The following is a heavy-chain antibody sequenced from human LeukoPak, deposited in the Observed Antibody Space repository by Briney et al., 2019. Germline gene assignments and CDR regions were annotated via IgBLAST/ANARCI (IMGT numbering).Heavy chain of an antibody. CDR3: AKAEREWLARRGGFQDY. Sequence: GGSLRLSCAASGFTFSSYWMSWVRQAPGKGLEWVANIKQDGSEKYYVDSVKGRFTISRDNAKNSLYLQMNSLRAEDPAVYYCAKAEREWLARRGGFQDYWGQGTLVTVSS. CDR1: GFTFSSYW. J-gene: IGHJ4*02. CDR2: IKQDGSEK. D-gene: IGHD6-19*01. V-gene: IGHV3-7*03.